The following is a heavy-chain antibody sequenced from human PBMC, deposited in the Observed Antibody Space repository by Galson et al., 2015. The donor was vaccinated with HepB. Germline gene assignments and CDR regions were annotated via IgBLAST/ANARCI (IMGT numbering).Heavy chain of an antibody. CDR3: ARIITGTYWDYYYYGMDV. D-gene: IGHD1-7*01. CDR2: ISAYTGNT. J-gene: IGHJ6*02. Sequence: SVKVSCKASGYTFTSYGISWVRQAPGQGLEWMGWISAYTGNTNYAQKLQGRVTMTTDTSTSTAYMELRSLRSDDTAVYYCARIITGTYWDYYYYGMDVWGQGTTVTVSS. V-gene: IGHV1-18*04. CDR1: GYTFTSYG.